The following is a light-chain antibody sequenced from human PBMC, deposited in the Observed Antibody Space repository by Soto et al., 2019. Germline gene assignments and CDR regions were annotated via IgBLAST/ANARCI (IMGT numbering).Light chain of an antibody. CDR2: GAS. V-gene: IGKV3-11*01. CDR3: QQYANSPIT. J-gene: IGKJ5*01. Sequence: EIVLTQSPATLSSFPGDRVTLSCRASQSVNIYLAWYQQKPGQAPRLLIYGASNRATGIPGRFSASGSGTDFTLTITPLEPEDFAVYFCQQYANSPITFGQGTRLEIK. CDR1: QSVNIY.